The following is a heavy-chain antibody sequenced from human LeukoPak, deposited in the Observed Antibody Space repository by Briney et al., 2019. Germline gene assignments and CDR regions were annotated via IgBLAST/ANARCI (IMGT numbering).Heavy chain of an antibody. D-gene: IGHD2-21*02. CDR1: GGSFSGYY. J-gene: IGHJ6*03. CDR2: INHSGST. Sequence: SETLSLTCAVYGGSFSGYYWSWIRQPPGKGLEWIGEINHSGSTNYNPSLKSRVTISVDTSKNQFSLKLSSVTAADTAVYCCARAYCGGDCYPNYYYYYMDVWGKGTTVTVSS. V-gene: IGHV4-34*01. CDR3: ARAYCGGDCYPNYYYYYMDV.